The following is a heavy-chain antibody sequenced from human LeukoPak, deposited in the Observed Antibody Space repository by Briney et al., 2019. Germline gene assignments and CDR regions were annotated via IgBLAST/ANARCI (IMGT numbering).Heavy chain of an antibody. V-gene: IGHV3-23*01. CDR2: ISGSGGGA. CDR3: ARESRYCSGGTCSFDY. Sequence: PGGSLRLSCAASGFTFSSKAMSWVRQAPGKGLEWVSRISGSGGGADYADSVKGRFTISRDNSKNTLHLQMNSLRAEDTAVYYCARESRYCSGGTCSFDYWGQGTLVTVSS. D-gene: IGHD2-15*01. CDR1: GFTFSSKA. J-gene: IGHJ4*02.